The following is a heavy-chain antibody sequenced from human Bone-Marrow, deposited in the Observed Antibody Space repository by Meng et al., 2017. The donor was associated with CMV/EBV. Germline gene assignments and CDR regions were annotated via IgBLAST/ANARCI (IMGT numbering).Heavy chain of an antibody. CDR3: ARMYYDFWSGYYETIYYFDY. V-gene: IGHV1-69*05. CDR2: IIPIFGTA. J-gene: IGHJ4*02. D-gene: IGHD3-3*01. CDR1: GYTFTGYY. Sequence: SVKVSCKASGYTFTGYYMHWVRQAPGQGLEWMGGIIPIFGTANYAQKFQGRVTITTDESTSTAYMELSSLRSEDTAVYYCARMYYDFWSGYYETIYYFDYWGQGTLVTVSS.